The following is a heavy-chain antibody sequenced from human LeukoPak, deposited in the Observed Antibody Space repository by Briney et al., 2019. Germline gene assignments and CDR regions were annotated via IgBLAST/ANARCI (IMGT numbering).Heavy chain of an antibody. J-gene: IGHJ6*02. CDR3: ASLTVATIIYGMDV. D-gene: IGHD5-12*01. Sequence: ASVKVSCKASGGTFSSYAISWVRQAPGQGLEWMGGIIPIFGTANDAQKFQGRVTITADESTSTAYMELSSLRSEDTAVYYCASLTVATIIYGMDVWGQGTTVTVSS. CDR1: GGTFSSYA. CDR2: IIPIFGTA. V-gene: IGHV1-69*13.